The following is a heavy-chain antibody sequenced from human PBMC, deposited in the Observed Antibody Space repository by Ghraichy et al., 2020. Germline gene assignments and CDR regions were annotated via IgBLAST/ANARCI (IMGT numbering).Heavy chain of an antibody. D-gene: IGHD2-2*01. V-gene: IGHV1-2*02. CDR1: GYTFTGYY. CDR2: INPNSGGT. J-gene: IGHJ5*02. CDR3: ARGNHIENAPYCSSTSCYPWFDP. Sequence: ASVKVSCKASGYTFTGYYMHWVRQAPGQGLEWMGWINPNSGGTNYAQKFQGRVTMTRDTSISTAYMELSRLRSDDTAVYYCARGNHIENAPYCSSTSCYPWFDPWGQGTLVTVSS.